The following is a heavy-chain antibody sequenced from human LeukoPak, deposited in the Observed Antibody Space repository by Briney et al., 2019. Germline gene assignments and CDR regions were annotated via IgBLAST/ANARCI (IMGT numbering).Heavy chain of an antibody. D-gene: IGHD2-8*01. CDR2: IYHSGST. CDR3: ARTFRVLYGLDP. CDR1: GGSISSGGYS. V-gene: IGHV4-30-2*01. J-gene: IGHJ5*02. Sequence: SQTLSLTCAVSGGSISSGGYSWSWIRQPPGKGLEWIGYIYHSGSTYYNPSLKSRVTISVDRSKNQFSLKLSSVTAADTAVYYCARTFRVLYGLDPWGQGTLVTVSS.